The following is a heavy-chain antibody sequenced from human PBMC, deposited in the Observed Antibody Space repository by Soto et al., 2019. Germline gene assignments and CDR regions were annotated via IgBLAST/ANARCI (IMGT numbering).Heavy chain of an antibody. Sequence: AGGSLRLSCAASGFTFDDYGMSWVRQAPGKGLEWVSGINWNGGSTGYADSVKGRFTISRDNAKNSLYLQMNSLRAEDTALYYCARVWYYYDSSGYYYFDYWGQGTLVTVSS. CDR1: GFTFDDYG. CDR2: INWNGGST. D-gene: IGHD3-22*01. J-gene: IGHJ4*02. CDR3: ARVWYYYDSSGYYYFDY. V-gene: IGHV3-20*04.